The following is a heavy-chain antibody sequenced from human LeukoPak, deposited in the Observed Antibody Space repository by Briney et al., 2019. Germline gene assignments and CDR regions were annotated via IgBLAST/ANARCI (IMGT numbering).Heavy chain of an antibody. Sequence: GASVKVSCKVFGYTLTELSMHWVRQAPGKGLEWMGGFDPKDGETIYAQKLQGRVTMTEDTSTDTAYMELSSLRSEDTAVYYCATFLRSSGYSYVSWFDPWGQGTLVTVSS. CDR1: GYTLTELS. J-gene: IGHJ5*02. D-gene: IGHD3-22*01. CDR2: FDPKDGET. V-gene: IGHV1-24*01. CDR3: ATFLRSSGYSYVSWFDP.